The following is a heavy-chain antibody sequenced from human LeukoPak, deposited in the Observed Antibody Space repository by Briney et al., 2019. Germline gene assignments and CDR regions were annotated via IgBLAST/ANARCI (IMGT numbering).Heavy chain of an antibody. J-gene: IGHJ3*02. CDR1: GFTFSSYA. CDR3: ARALTDFDI. Sequence: GGSLRLSCAASGFTFSSYAMSWVRQAPGKGLEWVANIKQDGSEKYYVDSVKGRFTISRDNAKNSLYLQMNSLRAEDTAVYYCARALTDFDIWGQGTMVTVSS. CDR2: IKQDGSEK. V-gene: IGHV3-7*01.